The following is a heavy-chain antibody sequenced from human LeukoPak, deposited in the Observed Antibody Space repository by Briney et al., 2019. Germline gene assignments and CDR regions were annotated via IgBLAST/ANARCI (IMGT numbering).Heavy chain of an antibody. Sequence: GGSLRLSCAASGFTFSSYAMHWVRQAPGKGLEWVAVISYDGSNKYYADSVKGRFTISRDNSKNTLYLQMNSLRAEDTAVYYCAKGRRVVVVTATSSWGQGTLVTVSS. CDR2: ISYDGSNK. D-gene: IGHD2-21*02. CDR3: AKGRRVVVVTATSS. CDR1: GFTFSSYA. V-gene: IGHV3-30-3*01. J-gene: IGHJ4*02.